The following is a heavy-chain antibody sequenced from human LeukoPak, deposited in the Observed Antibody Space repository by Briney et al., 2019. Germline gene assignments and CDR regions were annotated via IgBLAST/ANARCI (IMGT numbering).Heavy chain of an antibody. D-gene: IGHD1-14*01. CDR1: GLTFSTSG. CDR2: IGPTGFVR. Sequence: PGGSLRLSCTTSGLTFSTSGFNWVRQAPGKGLELVASIGPTGFVRYHADSLKGRFTISRDNANNFLYPQMDSLRAEDTAVYYCATETNGRHYDYWGQGTLLTVSS. CDR3: ATETNGRHYDY. J-gene: IGHJ4*02. V-gene: IGHV3-21*06.